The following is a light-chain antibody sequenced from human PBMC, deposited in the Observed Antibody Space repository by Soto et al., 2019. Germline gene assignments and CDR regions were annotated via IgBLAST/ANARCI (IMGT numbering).Light chain of an antibody. Sequence: EIVLAQSPGTLSLSPGERATLSCRASQSVSSNFLAWYQKKPGQAPRLLIYGASSRATGIPDRFSGSGSGTDFILTISRLEPEDFAVYYRQQYGSSPPTFGQGTRLEIK. J-gene: IGKJ5*01. CDR3: QQYGSSPPT. V-gene: IGKV3-20*01. CDR1: QSVSSNF. CDR2: GAS.